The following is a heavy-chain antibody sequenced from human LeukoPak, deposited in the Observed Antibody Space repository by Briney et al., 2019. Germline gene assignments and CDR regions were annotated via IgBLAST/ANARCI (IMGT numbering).Heavy chain of an antibody. Sequence: PSETLSLTCTDSADSISDYYWSWLRQPPGKGLEWIGYIYTRGTANYNPSLKSRVTMSADTSKNQFSLKLDSVTAADTAVYYCARSRPAPKEFDHWGQGTLGTVSS. CDR3: ARSRPAPKEFDH. CDR1: ADSISDYY. CDR2: IYTRGTA. V-gene: IGHV4-4*09. D-gene: IGHD2-2*01. J-gene: IGHJ4*02.